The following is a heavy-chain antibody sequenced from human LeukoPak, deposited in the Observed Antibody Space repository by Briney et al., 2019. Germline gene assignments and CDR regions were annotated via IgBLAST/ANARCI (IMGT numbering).Heavy chain of an antibody. CDR3: ATRPDYDFWSGYFDY. CDR1: GYTLTELS. Sequence: GASVKVSCKVSGYTLTELSMHWVRQAPGKGLEWMGGFDPEDGETIYAQKFQGRVTMTEDTSTDTAYMELSSLRSEDTAVYYCATRPDYDFWSGYFDYWGQGTLVTVSS. J-gene: IGHJ4*02. CDR2: FDPEDGET. D-gene: IGHD3-3*01. V-gene: IGHV1-24*01.